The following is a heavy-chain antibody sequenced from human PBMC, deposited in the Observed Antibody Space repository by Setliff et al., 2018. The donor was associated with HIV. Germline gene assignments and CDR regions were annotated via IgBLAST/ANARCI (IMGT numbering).Heavy chain of an antibody. CDR2: ISPYNGNT. D-gene: IGHD3-9*01. Sequence: ASVKVSCKASGYSFASYDITWVRQAPGQGLEWMGWISPYNGNTNYAQKFQGRVTITRDISASTAYMELSSLGSEDTAVFYCARGVPVLRYFDWLSRLGYWGQGTLVTVSS. CDR3: ARGVPVLRYFDWLSRLGY. CDR1: GYSFASYD. J-gene: IGHJ4*02. V-gene: IGHV1-18*01.